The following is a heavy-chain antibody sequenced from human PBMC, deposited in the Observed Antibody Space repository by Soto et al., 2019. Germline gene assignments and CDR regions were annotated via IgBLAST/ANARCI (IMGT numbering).Heavy chain of an antibody. V-gene: IGHV1-69*01. CDR2: IIPIFGTA. Sequence: QVQLVQSGAEVQKPGSSEKVSCKASGGTFSSYAISWVRQAPGQGLEWMGGIIPIFGTANYAQKFQGRVTITADESTSTAYMELSSLRSEDTAVYYCARSYCSSTSCYLYYYYGMDVWGQGTTVTVSS. CDR1: GGTFSSYA. J-gene: IGHJ6*02. D-gene: IGHD2-2*01. CDR3: ARSYCSSTSCYLYYYYGMDV.